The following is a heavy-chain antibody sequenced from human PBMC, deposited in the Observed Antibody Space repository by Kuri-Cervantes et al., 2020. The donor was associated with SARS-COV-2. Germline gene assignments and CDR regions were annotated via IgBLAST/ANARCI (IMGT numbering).Heavy chain of an antibody. CDR2: IYYSGDS. D-gene: IGHD3-22*01. CDR1: GGSISSSSYY. V-gene: IGHV4-39*07. Sequence: SETLSLTCTVSGGSISSSSYYWGWIRQPPGKGLEWIGSIYYSGDSDRNPALKSRVTISVDTSKSQFSLSLSSVTAADTALYYCARVSINHYYDRSGYYLDVWGKGTTVTVSS. CDR3: ARVSINHYYDRSGYYLDV. J-gene: IGHJ6*03.